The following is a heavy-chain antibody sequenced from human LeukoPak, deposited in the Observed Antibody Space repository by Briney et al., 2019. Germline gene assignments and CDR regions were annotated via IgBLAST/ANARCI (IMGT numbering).Heavy chain of an antibody. V-gene: IGHV1-18*01. CDR1: GYTFTIYG. CDR3: ARVYSTNYYGSGDRPFLFDY. Sequence: ASVKVSFKASGYTFTIYGFSWVRQAPGQGLEWMGWISTYYGNTNYAQKLQDRVTMTTDTSTSTAYMGLTSLRSDDTAVYYCARVYSTNYYGSGDRPFLFDYWGQGTVVTVSS. CDR2: ISTYYGNT. J-gene: IGHJ4*02. D-gene: IGHD3-10*01.